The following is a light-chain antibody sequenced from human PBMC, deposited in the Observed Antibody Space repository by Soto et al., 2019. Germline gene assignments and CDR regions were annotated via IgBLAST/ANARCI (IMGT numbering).Light chain of an antibody. Sequence: IQMTQTHTTLSASVGDTVTITCRASQSITTWLAWYQQRPGKAPKLLIYDVSSLQSGVPSRFSGSGSGTAFTLTISSLQPEDFATYYCQQSYSTPRTFGQGTKVDI. CDR1: QSITTW. V-gene: IGKV1-39*01. CDR2: DVS. J-gene: IGKJ1*01. CDR3: QQSYSTPRT.